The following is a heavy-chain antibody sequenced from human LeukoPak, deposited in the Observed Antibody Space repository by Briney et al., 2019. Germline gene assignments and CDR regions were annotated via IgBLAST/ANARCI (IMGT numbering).Heavy chain of an antibody. CDR2: ISSSGSTI. Sequence: GGSLRLSCAASGFTFSDYYMSWIRQAPGKELEWVSYISSSGSTIYYADSVKGRFTISRDNAKNSLYLQMNSLRAEDTAVYYCARDPGWNYQNYYMDVWGKGTTVTVSS. V-gene: IGHV3-11*01. J-gene: IGHJ6*03. D-gene: IGHD1-7*01. CDR3: ARDPGWNYQNYYMDV. CDR1: GFTFSDYY.